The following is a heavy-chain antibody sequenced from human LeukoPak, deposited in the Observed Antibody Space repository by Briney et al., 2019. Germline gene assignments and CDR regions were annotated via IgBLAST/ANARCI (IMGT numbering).Heavy chain of an antibody. D-gene: IGHD5-18*01. CDR1: GYTFTGYY. CDR3: ARGSSWIQLWSLDY. V-gene: IGHV1-2*02. Sequence: ASVKVSCKASGYTFTGYYMHWVRQAPGQGLEWMGWINPNSGGTNYAQKFQGRVTMTRDTSISTAYMKLSRLRSDDTAVYYCARGSSWIQLWSLDYWGQGTLVTASS. CDR2: INPNSGGT. J-gene: IGHJ4*02.